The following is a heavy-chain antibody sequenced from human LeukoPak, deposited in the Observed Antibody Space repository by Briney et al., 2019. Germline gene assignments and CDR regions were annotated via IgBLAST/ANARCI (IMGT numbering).Heavy chain of an antibody. CDR3: ARRGYYYGSGSYYIDAFDI. V-gene: IGHV5-51*01. CDR1: GHSFTTYW. Sequence: GESLKISCKGSGHSFTTYWIGWVRQMPGKGLEWMGIIYPGDSDTRYSPSFQGQVTISADKSISTAYLQWSSLKASDTAMYYCARRGYYYGSGSYYIDAFDIWGQGTMVTVSS. J-gene: IGHJ3*02. D-gene: IGHD3-10*01. CDR2: IYPGDSDT.